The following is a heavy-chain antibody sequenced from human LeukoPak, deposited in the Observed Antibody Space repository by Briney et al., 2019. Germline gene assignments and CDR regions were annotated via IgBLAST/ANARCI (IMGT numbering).Heavy chain of an antibody. CDR3: ARVDYDFWSGYYNGFDP. CDR1: GFTVSSNY. V-gene: IGHV3-66*01. CDR2: IYSGGST. J-gene: IGHJ5*02. Sequence: PGGSLRLSCAASGFTVSSNYMSWVRQAPGKGLEWVSVIYSGGSTYYADSVKGRFTISRDNSKNTLYLQMNSLRAEDTAVYYCARVDYDFWSGYYNGFDPWGQGTLVTVSS. D-gene: IGHD3-3*01.